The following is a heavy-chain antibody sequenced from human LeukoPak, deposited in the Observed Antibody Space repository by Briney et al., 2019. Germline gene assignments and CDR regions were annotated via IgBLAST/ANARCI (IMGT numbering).Heavy chain of an antibody. Sequence: PSETLSLTCAVYGGSFSGYYWSWIRQPPGKGLEWIGEINHSGSTNYNPSLKSRVTISVDMSKNQFSLKLSSVTAADTAVYYCARMAVDNWFDPWGQGTLVTVSS. CDR2: INHSGST. CDR1: GGSFSGYY. CDR3: ARMAVDNWFDP. D-gene: IGHD6-19*01. V-gene: IGHV4-34*01. J-gene: IGHJ5*02.